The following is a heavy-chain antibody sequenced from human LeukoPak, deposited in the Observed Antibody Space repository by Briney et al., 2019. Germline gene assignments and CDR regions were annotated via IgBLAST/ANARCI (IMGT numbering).Heavy chain of an antibody. CDR1: GFNFSNYG. Sequence: GGSLRLSCAASGFNFSNYGMHWVRQAPGKGLEWVSSITSSRSIIYYADSVKGRFTISRDNAKNSLYLQMNSLRAEDTAVYYCARDGGGGDLRGGVSMDYWGQGTLVTVSS. J-gene: IGHJ4*02. V-gene: IGHV3-48*04. CDR2: ITSSRSII. CDR3: ARDGGGGDLRGGVSMDY. D-gene: IGHD2-21*02.